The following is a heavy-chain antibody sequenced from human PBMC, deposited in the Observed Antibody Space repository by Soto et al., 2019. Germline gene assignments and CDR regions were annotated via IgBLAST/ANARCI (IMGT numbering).Heavy chain of an antibody. CDR2: ISSSSSYI. V-gene: IGHV3-21*03. Sequence: RLSCAASGFTFSSYSMNWVRQAPGKGLEWVSSISSSSSYIYYAAPVKGRFTISRDDSKNTLYLQMNSLKTEDTAVYYCTTDLLTGYYYYYGMDVWGQGTTVTVSS. D-gene: IGHD7-27*01. J-gene: IGHJ6*02. CDR1: GFTFSSYS. CDR3: TTDLLTGYYYYYGMDV.